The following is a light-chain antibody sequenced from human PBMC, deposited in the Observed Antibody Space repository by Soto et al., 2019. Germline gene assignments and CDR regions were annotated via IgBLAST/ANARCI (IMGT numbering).Light chain of an antibody. CDR1: QSVSSY. J-gene: IGKJ1*01. CDR2: DAS. Sequence: EIVLTQSPATLSLSPGERATLSCRASQSVSSYLAWYRQKPGQAPRLLIYDASNRATGIPARFSGSGSGTDFTLTISSLEPEDFAVYYCQQHSNWPWTFGQGTKVDIK. CDR3: QQHSNWPWT. V-gene: IGKV3-11*01.